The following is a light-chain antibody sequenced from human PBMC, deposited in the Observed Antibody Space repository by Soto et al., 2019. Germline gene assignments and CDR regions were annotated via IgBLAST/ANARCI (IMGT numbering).Light chain of an antibody. CDR1: SSNIGSHP. CDR3: VAWDDRLNGPV. Sequence: QSVLTQPPSASGTPGQSVIISCSGSSSNIGSHPVNWYQQLPGTAPKLLIYTNDQRPSGVPDRFSGSKSGTSASLAISGLQSEDEAHYYCVAWDDRLNGPVFGGGTKLTGL. CDR2: TND. J-gene: IGLJ3*02. V-gene: IGLV1-44*01.